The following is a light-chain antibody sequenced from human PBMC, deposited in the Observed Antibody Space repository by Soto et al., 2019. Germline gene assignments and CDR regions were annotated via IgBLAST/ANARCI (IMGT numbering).Light chain of an antibody. CDR1: SSDVGTYNY. CDR2: EVS. Sequence: QSAPTQPASVSGSPGQSITISCTGTSSDVGTYNYVSWYQHHPGKAPKLIIYEVSNRPLGVSNRFSGSKSGSTASLTISGLQAEDEADYHCTSYTRDTALVFGTGTKVTVL. CDR3: TSYTRDTALV. V-gene: IGLV2-14*01. J-gene: IGLJ1*01.